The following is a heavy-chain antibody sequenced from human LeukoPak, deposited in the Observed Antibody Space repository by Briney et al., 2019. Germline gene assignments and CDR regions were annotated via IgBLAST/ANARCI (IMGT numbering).Heavy chain of an antibody. D-gene: IGHD4-17*01. V-gene: IGHV3-7*03. CDR3: ARADDYGDYADYYYGMDV. Sequence: GGSLRLSCAASGFTFSSYWMNWARQAPGKGLEWVASINHNGNVNYYVDSVKGRFTISRDNAKNSLYLQMSNLRAEDTAVYYCARADDYGDYADYYYGMDVWGQGTTVTVSS. J-gene: IGHJ6*02. CDR1: GFTFSSYW. CDR2: INHNGNVN.